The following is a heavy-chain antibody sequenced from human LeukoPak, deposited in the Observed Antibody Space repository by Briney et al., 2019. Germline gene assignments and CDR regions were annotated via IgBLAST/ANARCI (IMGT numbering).Heavy chain of an antibody. CDR3: ARVHWCSGGSCYSGMDY. Sequence: PGGSLRLSCAASGFTFSSYAMHWVRQAPGKGLEWVAVISYDGSNKYYADSVKGRFTISRDNPKNTLYLQMNSLRAEDTAVYYCARVHWCSGGSCYSGMDYWGQGTLVTVSS. V-gene: IGHV3-30-3*01. D-gene: IGHD2-15*01. CDR2: ISYDGSNK. CDR1: GFTFSSYA. J-gene: IGHJ4*02.